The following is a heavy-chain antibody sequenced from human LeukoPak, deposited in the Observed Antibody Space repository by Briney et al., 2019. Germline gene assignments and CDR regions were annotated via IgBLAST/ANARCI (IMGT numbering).Heavy chain of an antibody. Sequence: GGSLRLSCAASGFTFSSYEMNWVRQAPGKGLEWVSYISSSGSTIYYADSVKGRFTISRDNAKNSLYLQMNSLRAEDTALYYCAGAPITSPFYFDYWGQGTLVTVSS. CDR2: ISSSGSTI. CDR3: AGAPITSPFYFDY. CDR1: GFTFSSYE. D-gene: IGHD2-2*01. J-gene: IGHJ4*02. V-gene: IGHV3-48*03.